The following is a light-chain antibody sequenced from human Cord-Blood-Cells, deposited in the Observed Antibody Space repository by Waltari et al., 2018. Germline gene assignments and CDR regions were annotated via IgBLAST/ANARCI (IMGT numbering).Light chain of an antibody. J-gene: IGKJ4*01. CDR2: AAS. V-gene: IGKV1-8*01. Sequence: AIRMTQSPSSLSAPTGDRVTITCRASQGISSSLAWYQQKPGKAPKLLIYAASTLQSGVPSRFSGSGSGTDFTLTISCLQSEDFATYYCQQYYSYPLTFGGGTKVEIK. CDR3: QQYYSYPLT. CDR1: QGISSS.